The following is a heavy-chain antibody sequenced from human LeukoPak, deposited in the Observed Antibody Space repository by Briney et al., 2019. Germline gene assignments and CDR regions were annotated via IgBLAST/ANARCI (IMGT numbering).Heavy chain of an antibody. CDR3: TRDRGYDYFFDY. J-gene: IGHJ4*02. CDR1: GYTFTSYY. V-gene: IGHV1-2*06. CDR2: INPNSGGT. Sequence: ASVKVSCKASGYTFTSYYIHWVRQAPGQGLEWMGRINPNSGGTNYAQKFQGRVTMTRDTSISTAYMELSRLRSDDTAVYYCTRDRGYDYFFDYWGQGTLVTVSS. D-gene: IGHD5-12*01.